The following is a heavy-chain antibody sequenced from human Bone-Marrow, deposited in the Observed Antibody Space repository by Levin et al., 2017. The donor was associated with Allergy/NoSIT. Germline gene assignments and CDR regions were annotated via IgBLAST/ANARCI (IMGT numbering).Heavy chain of an antibody. CDR3: AGKVGAIDY. CDR1: GYSFTTYW. Sequence: GESLKISCQASGYSFTTYWIGWARQMPGKGLEWMGIIYPSDSDTRYSPSFRGQVTISADKSISTAYLQWSSLKASDTAMYYCAGKVGAIDYWGQGTLVTVSS. CDR2: IYPSDSDT. V-gene: IGHV5-51*01. J-gene: IGHJ4*02. D-gene: IGHD1-26*01.